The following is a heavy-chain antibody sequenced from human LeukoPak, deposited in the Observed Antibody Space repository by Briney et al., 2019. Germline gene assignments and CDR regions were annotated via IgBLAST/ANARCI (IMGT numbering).Heavy chain of an antibody. D-gene: IGHD2-2*01. CDR1: GGSLSSHF. V-gene: IGHV4-59*11. J-gene: IGHJ4*02. CDR3: ARFSSGCSTASCYLTY. CDR2: IYYTGTT. Sequence: KPSETLSLTCTVSGGSLSSHFLSWIRQPPGKGLELIGHIYYTGTTYYNPSLNSRVTISLDTSRNQFSLRLTSVTAADTAVYYCARFSSGCSTASCYLTYWGQGTLVTVSS.